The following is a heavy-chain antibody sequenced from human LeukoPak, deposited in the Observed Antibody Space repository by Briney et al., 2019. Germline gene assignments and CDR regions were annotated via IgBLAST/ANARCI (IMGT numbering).Heavy chain of an antibody. J-gene: IGHJ6*03. CDR3: AGGGFGEAYYYYYYMDV. CDR2: ISAYNGDT. V-gene: IGHV1-18*01. Sequence: ASVKVSCKASGYTFTSYGINWVRQAPGQGLEWMGWISAYNGDTNYAQKLQGRVTMTTDTSTSTAYMELRSLRSDDTAVYYCAGGGFGEAYYYYYYMDVWGKGTTVTVSS. D-gene: IGHD3-10*01. CDR1: GYTFTSYG.